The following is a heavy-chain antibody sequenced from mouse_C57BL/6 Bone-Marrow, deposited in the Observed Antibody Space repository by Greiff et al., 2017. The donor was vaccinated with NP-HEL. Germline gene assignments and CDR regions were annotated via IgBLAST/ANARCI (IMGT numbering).Heavy chain of an antibody. V-gene: IGHV1-85*01. CDR1: GYTFTSYD. CDR3: ARPIYYYGSKYAMDY. CDR2: IYPRDGST. D-gene: IGHD1-1*01. J-gene: IGHJ4*01. Sequence: VQVVESGPELVKPGASVKLSCKASGYTFTSYDINWVKQRPGQGLEWIGWIYPRDGSTKYNEKFKGKATLTVDTSSSTAYMELHSLTSEDSAVYFCARPIYYYGSKYAMDYWGQGTSVTVSS.